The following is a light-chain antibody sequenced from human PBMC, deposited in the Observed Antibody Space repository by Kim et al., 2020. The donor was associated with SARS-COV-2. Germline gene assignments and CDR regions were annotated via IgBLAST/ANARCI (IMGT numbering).Light chain of an antibody. Sequence: IQMTQSPSTLSASIGDRVTITCRASQSITGWLAWYQQKPGKAPNLLIYQTSRLQSGVPSRFTGSGSGTEFTLTISSLQSDDLATYYCQQYNNWMWTFGQGTKVDIK. V-gene: IGKV1-5*03. CDR2: QTS. CDR3: QQYNNWMWT. J-gene: IGKJ1*01. CDR1: QSITGW.